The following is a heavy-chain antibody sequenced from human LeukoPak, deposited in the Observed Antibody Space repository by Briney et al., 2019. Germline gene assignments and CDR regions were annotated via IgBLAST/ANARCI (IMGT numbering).Heavy chain of an antibody. CDR1: GGSVDSSSYY. CDR2: IYYTGRT. Sequence: PSETLSLTCTVSGGSVDSSSYYWGWIRQPPGKGLEWIGTIYYTGRTYYNSSLKSRLTISVDASKNQFSLKLSSVTAADTAVYYCARWSTIAKSNWFDPWGQGTLVTVSS. V-gene: IGHV4-39*07. CDR3: ARWSTIAKSNWFDP. J-gene: IGHJ5*02. D-gene: IGHD5/OR15-5a*01.